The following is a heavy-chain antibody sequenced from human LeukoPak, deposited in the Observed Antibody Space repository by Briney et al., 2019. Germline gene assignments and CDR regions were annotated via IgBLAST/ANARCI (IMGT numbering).Heavy chain of an antibody. D-gene: IGHD5-18*01. J-gene: IGHJ4*02. CDR2: VIPILGIA. Sequence: SVKVSCKASGGTFSSYAISWVRQAPGQGLEWMGRVIPILGIANYAQKFQGRVTITADKSTSTAYMELSSLRSEDTAVYYCARAPHSYSYAQGYWGQGTLVAVSS. CDR1: GGTFSSYA. CDR3: ARAPHSYSYAQGY. V-gene: IGHV1-69*04.